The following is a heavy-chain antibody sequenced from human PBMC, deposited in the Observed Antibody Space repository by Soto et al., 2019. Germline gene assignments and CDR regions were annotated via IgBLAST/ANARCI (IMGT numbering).Heavy chain of an antibody. CDR2: ISAYSGST. D-gene: IGHD6-13*01. J-gene: IGHJ4*02. CDR3: ARDFTKSSSWPYYFDY. CDR1: GYTFTTYG. Sequence: QVQLVQSGAEVKKPGASVKVSCKASGYTFTTYGISWVRQAPGQALEWMGWISAYSGSTKFAQKLQGRVTMTTDTSTTTAYMDLRSLTSDDTAVYYCARDFTKSSSWPYYFDYWGQGTLVTVSS. V-gene: IGHV1-18*01.